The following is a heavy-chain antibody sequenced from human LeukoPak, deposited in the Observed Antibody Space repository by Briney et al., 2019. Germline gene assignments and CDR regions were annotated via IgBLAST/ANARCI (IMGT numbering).Heavy chain of an antibody. D-gene: IGHD3-10*01. Sequence: GGSLRLSCAASGFTFSNYAMHWVRQAPGEGLEWVAVISNVETNTYYADSVKGRFTISRDNSKNTLYLQLNSLRAEDTSVYYCARDSTYYYASGSSGPHYFDSWGQGTLVTVSS. V-gene: IGHV3-30*01. CDR2: ISNVETNT. CDR1: GFTFSNYA. CDR3: ARDSTYYYASGSSGPHYFDS. J-gene: IGHJ4*02.